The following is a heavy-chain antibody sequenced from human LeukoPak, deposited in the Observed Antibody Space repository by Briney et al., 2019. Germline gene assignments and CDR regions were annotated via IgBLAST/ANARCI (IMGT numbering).Heavy chain of an antibody. J-gene: IGHJ4*02. D-gene: IGHD2-2*01. CDR3: ARHYCSSSSCARLGVIDY. V-gene: IGHV4-39*01. CDR1: GGSISSYY. Sequence: SETLSLTCTVSGGSISSYYWTWIRQPPGKGLEWVGTIHYSGSTYHNPSLKSRVTISVDTSKNQFSLKLSSVTAADTAAYYCARHYCSSSSCARLGVIDYWGQGILVTVSS. CDR2: IHYSGST.